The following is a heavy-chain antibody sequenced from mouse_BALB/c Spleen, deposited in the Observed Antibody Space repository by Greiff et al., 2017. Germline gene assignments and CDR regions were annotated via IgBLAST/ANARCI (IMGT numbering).Heavy chain of an antibody. CDR1: GFTFSSYG. J-gene: IGHJ1*01. Sequence: EVKLMESGGGLVQPGGSLKLSCAASGFTFSSYGMSWVRQTPDKRLELVATINSNGGSTFYPDSVKGRFTISRDNAKNTLYLQMSSLKSEDTAMYYCARERYGSDWYFDVWGAGTTVTVSS. CDR2: INSNGGST. D-gene: IGHD1-1*01. V-gene: IGHV5-6-3*01. CDR3: ARERYGSDWYFDV.